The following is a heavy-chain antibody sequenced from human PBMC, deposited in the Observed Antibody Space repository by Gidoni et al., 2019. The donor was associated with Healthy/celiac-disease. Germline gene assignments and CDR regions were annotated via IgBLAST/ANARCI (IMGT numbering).Heavy chain of an antibody. V-gene: IGHV3-48*01. CDR2: ISSSSSTI. J-gene: IGHJ4*02. CDR1: GFTFSSYS. Sequence: EVQLVESGGGLVQPGGSLRLSCAASGFTFSSYSMNWVRQAPGKGLEWVSYISSSSSTIYYADSVKGRFTISRDNAKNSLYLQMNSLRAEDTAVYYCARSPPRIAVAGTFVYWGQGTLVTVSS. D-gene: IGHD6-19*01. CDR3: ARSPPRIAVAGTFVY.